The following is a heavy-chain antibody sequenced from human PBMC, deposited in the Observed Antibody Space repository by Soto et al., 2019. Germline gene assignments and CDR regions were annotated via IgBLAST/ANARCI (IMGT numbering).Heavy chain of an antibody. CDR1: GYSFTSYW. CDR3: ARQARGVAASPDFIDY. D-gene: IGHD2-15*01. V-gene: IGHV5-51*01. Sequence: PGESLKISCKGSGYSFTSYWIGWVRQMPGKGLEWMGIIYPGDSDTRYSPSFQGQVTISADKSISTAYLQWSSLKASDTAMYYCARQARGVAASPDFIDYWGHGTLVTVSS. CDR2: IYPGDSDT. J-gene: IGHJ4*01.